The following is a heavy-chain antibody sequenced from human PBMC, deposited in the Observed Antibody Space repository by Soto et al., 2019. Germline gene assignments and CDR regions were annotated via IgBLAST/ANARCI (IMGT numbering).Heavy chain of an antibody. Sequence: SETLSLTCTVSGGSISSYYWSWIRQPPGKGLEWIGYIYYSGSTNYNPSLKSRVTISVDTSKNQFSLKLSSVTAADTAVYYCASSLSSSWYDAFDICGQRTTVTVSS. D-gene: IGHD6-13*01. V-gene: IGHV4-59*01. CDR2: IYYSGST. CDR1: GGSISSYY. J-gene: IGHJ3*02. CDR3: ASSLSSSWYDAFDI.